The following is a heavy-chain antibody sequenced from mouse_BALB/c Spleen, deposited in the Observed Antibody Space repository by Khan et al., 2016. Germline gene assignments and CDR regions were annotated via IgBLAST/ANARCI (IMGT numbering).Heavy chain of an antibody. Sequence: QVQLQQSGAELVRPGSSVKISCKASGYAFSIYWMNWVKQRPGQGLEWIGQIYPGDGDTDYNGKFKDKATLTAEKSASKAYMQISSLTSEDSAGYFCARSGYGYDYWGQGTTLTVSS. J-gene: IGHJ2*01. CDR2: IYPGDGDT. D-gene: IGHD2-2*01. V-gene: IGHV1-80*01. CDR3: ARSGYGYDY. CDR1: GYAFSIYW.